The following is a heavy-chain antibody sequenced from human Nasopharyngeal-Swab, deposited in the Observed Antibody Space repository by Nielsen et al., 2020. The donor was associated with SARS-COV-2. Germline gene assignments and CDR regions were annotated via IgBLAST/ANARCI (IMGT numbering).Heavy chain of an antibody. Sequence: SEPLSLTCTVSGDSIADSTFYWGWIRQPPGKGLEWIGNIYYNGNTYQNPSLKSRFTISVDKSKTQFSLQLSSVTAADTAVYYCVRSSSGYYFDYWAQGTQVTVSS. CDR2: IYYNGNT. CDR3: VRSSSGYYFDY. J-gene: IGHJ4*02. D-gene: IGHD6-25*01. V-gene: IGHV4-39*01. CDR1: GDSIADSTFY.